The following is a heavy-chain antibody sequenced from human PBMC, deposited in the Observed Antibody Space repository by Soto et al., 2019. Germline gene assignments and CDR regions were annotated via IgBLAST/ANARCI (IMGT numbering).Heavy chain of an antibody. Sequence: PGGSLRLSCAASGFTFSSHGMHWVRQAAGKGLAWVAVIYYDGGDKKYADSVKGRFTVSRDNSKNTLFLQMNSLRAEDTAVYYCVKDRDILAAGYYFDFWGQGTLVTVSS. CDR2: IYYDGGDK. D-gene: IGHD2-15*01. CDR1: GFTFSSHG. CDR3: VKDRDILAAGYYFDF. J-gene: IGHJ4*02. V-gene: IGHV3-30*18.